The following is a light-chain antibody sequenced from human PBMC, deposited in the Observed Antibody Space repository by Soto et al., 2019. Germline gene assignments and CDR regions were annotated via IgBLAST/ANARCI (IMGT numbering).Light chain of an antibody. CDR1: QSLVHSSGYNY. CDR2: LGS. CDR3: MQAAQTQWT. V-gene: IGKV2-28*01. J-gene: IGKJ1*01. Sequence: VMCLSTLSLSVTPGEPAAISCRSGQSLVHSSGYNYMDWFRQKPGHSPQLLISLGSSRASGVPDRLKGSGSGTDFTLKISRVEAEDVGVYFCMQAAQTQWTFSLGTNV.